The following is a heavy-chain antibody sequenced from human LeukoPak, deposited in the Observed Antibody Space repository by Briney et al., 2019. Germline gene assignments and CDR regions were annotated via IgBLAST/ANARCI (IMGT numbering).Heavy chain of an antibody. Sequence: PSETLSLTCAVYGGSFSGYYWSWIRQPPGKGLEWIGEINHSGSTNYNPSLKSRVTISVDTSKNQFSLKLSSVTAADTAVYYCARGTTRLNDAFDNWGQGTMVTVSS. D-gene: IGHD1-1*01. V-gene: IGHV4-34*01. CDR3: ARGTTRLNDAFDN. CDR2: INHSGST. CDR1: GGSFSGYY. J-gene: IGHJ3*02.